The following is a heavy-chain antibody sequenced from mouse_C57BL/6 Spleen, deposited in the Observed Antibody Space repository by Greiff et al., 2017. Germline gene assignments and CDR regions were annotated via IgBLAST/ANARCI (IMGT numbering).Heavy chain of an antibody. V-gene: IGHV1-15*01. D-gene: IGHD2-4*01. CDR2: IDPETGGT. CDR1: GYTFTDYE. Sequence: QVQLQQSGAELVRPGASVTLSCKASGYTFTDYEMHWVKQTPVHGLEWIGAIDPETGGTAYNQKFKGKAILTADKSSSTAYMELRSLTSEDSAVYYCTRVGDYDEFSYWYFDVWGTGTTVTVSS. CDR3: TRVGDYDEFSYWYFDV. J-gene: IGHJ1*03.